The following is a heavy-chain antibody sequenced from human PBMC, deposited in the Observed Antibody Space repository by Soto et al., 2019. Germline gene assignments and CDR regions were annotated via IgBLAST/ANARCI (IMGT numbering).Heavy chain of an antibody. V-gene: IGHV3-74*01. CDR1: GFTFSSYW. J-gene: IGHJ6*02. CDR3: ARDDPRGYCTNGVCYYYGMDV. Sequence: HPGGSLRLFCAASGFTFSSYWMHWVRQAPGKGLVWVSRINSDGSSTSYADSVKGRFTISRDNAKNTLYLQMNSLRAEDTAVYYCARDDPRGYCTNGVCYYYGMDVWGQGTTVTVSS. CDR2: INSDGSST. D-gene: IGHD2-8*01.